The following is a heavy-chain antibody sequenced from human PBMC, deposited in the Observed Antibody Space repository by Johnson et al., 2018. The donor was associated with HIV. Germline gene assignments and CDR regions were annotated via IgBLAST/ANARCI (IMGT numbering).Heavy chain of an antibody. Sequence: VQLLESGGGLVQPGGSLRLSCAASGFTFSSYAMSWVRQAPGKGLEWVSGISRTSGSIGYADSVKGRFTISRDNAKNSLYLQMNSLKTEDTAVYYCTTALTVVTIWDAFDIWGQGTMVTVSS. CDR3: TTALTVVTIWDAFDI. CDR2: ISRTSGSI. D-gene: IGHD4-23*01. J-gene: IGHJ3*02. CDR1: GFTFSSYA. V-gene: IGHV3-23*01.